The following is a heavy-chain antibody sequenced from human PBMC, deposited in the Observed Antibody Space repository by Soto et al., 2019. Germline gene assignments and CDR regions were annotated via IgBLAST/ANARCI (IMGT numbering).Heavy chain of an antibody. D-gene: IGHD2-2*01. V-gene: IGHV4-61*01. Sequence: SETLSLTCTVSGGSVSRTSYYWSWIRQPPGKGLEWIGYISYRGSTNYSPSLKSRVTIPVDTSKNQFSLRLSSVTAADTAMYYCASLYCSRTSCYVNPWGQGTLVTVSS. CDR3: ASLYCSRTSCYVNP. CDR1: GGSVSRTSYY. CDR2: ISYRGST. J-gene: IGHJ5*02.